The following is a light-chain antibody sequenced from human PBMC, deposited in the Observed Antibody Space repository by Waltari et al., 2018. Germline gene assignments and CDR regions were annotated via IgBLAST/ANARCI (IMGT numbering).Light chain of an antibody. CDR3: AAWDDSLNGWV. CDR1: RSNIGSNT. Sequence: QSVLTQPPSASGTPGQRVTMSFSGSRSNIGSNTVNWYQQLPGTAPKLLIYSNNQRPSGVPDRFSGSKSGTSASLAISGLQSEDEADYYCAAWDDSLNGWVFGGGTKLTVL. J-gene: IGLJ3*02. CDR2: SNN. V-gene: IGLV1-44*01.